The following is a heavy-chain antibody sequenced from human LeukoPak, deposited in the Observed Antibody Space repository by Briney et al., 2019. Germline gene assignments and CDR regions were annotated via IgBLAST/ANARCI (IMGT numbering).Heavy chain of an antibody. J-gene: IGHJ4*02. D-gene: IGHD3-10*01. CDR1: GYTFTGYY. V-gene: IGHV1-2*02. CDR3: ARDQHRSGAWDTPQPIDY. CDR2: INPNSGGT. Sequence: GASVKVSCKASGYTFTGYYMHWVRQAPGQGLEWMGWINPNSGGTNYAQKFQGRVTMTRDTSISTAYMELSRLRSDDTVVYYCARDQHRSGAWDTPQPIDYWGQGTLVTVSS.